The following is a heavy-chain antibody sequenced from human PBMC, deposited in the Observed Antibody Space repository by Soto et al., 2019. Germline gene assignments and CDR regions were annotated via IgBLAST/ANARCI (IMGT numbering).Heavy chain of an antibody. CDR3: ARVDLFDCLLSD. CDR2: ISPYNGNT. D-gene: IGHD3-9*01. J-gene: IGHJ4*02. V-gene: IGHV1-18*04. Sequence: QVHLVQSGAEVKKPGASVKVSCKASGYTFTSYGISWVRQAPGQGLEWMGWISPYNGNTKYAQKLQGRVTMTTDTSTNTAYMDLRSLRSDDTALYYCARVDLFDCLLSDGGQGTLVTVSS. CDR1: GYTFTSYG.